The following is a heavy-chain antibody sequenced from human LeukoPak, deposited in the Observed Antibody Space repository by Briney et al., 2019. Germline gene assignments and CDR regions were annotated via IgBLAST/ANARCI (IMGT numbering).Heavy chain of an antibody. D-gene: IGHD3-10*02. CDR2: ISYDGGNK. J-gene: IGHJ6*04. V-gene: IGHV3-30*07. Sequence: PGGSLRLSCAASEFTFSSYAMHWVRQAPGKGLEWVALISYDGGNKYYADSVKGRFTISRDNAKNSLYLQMNSLRAEDTAVYYCAELGITMSGGVWGKGTTVTISS. CDR3: AELGITMSGGV. CDR1: EFTFSSYA.